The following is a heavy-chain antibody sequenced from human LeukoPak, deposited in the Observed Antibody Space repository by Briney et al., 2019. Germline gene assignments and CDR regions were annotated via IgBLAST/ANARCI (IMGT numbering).Heavy chain of an antibody. Sequence: GGSLRLSCAASGFTFSTYEMNWVRQAPGKGLEWVSYSSSSGSIRYYTDSVKGRFTISRDNAKNSLYLQMNSLRAEDTAVYYCARGSGDADYWGQGTLVTVSS. D-gene: IGHD5-24*01. J-gene: IGHJ4*02. CDR3: ARGSGDADY. CDR2: SSSSGSIR. CDR1: GFTFSTYE. V-gene: IGHV3-48*03.